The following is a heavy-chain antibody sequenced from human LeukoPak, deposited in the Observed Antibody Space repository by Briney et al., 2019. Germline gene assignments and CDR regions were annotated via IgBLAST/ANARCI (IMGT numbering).Heavy chain of an antibody. V-gene: IGHV4-30-2*01. Sequence: SQTLSLTCAVSGDSVRSGAYSWSWIRQPPGRGLEWIGYLYHSGSTYYNPSLKSRVTISVDTSKNQFSLKLTSVTAADTAVYYCAKGFGEGSGRPHAFDVWGQGTVVTVSS. J-gene: IGHJ3*01. D-gene: IGHD3-10*01. CDR3: AKGFGEGSGRPHAFDV. CDR2: LYHSGST. CDR1: GDSVRSGAYS.